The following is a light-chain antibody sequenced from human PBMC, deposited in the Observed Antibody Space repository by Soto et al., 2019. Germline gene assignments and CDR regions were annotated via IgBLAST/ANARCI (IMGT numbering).Light chain of an antibody. V-gene: IGKV3-15*01. J-gene: IGKJ4*01. Sequence: EIVMTQSPATLSVSPGERATLSCRDSQSVSSKLAWYQQKPGQAPRVLIYGASSRETGIPDRFSGSGSGTEFTLTISNLQPEDFATYYCQQANSPTLTFGGGTKVDIK. CDR1: QSVSSK. CDR2: GAS. CDR3: QQANSPTLT.